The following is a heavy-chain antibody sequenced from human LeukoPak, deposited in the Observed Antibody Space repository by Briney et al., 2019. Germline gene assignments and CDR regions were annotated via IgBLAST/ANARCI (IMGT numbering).Heavy chain of an antibody. J-gene: IGHJ4*02. V-gene: IGHV1-46*01. Sequence: ASVKVSCKASGYTFTNYYMHWVRQAPGQGLEWMGIINPSDGRTSYGQKFQGRVTMTRDTSASTAYMELSSLRSEDMAVYYCARGRSYSSGWYVFDYWGQGTLVTVSS. CDR2: INPSDGRT. CDR1: GYTFTNYY. D-gene: IGHD6-19*01. CDR3: ARGRSYSSGWYVFDY.